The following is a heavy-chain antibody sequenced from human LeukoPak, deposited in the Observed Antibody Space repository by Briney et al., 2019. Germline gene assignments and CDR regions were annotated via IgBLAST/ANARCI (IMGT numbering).Heavy chain of an antibody. CDR2: IYYSGST. J-gene: IGHJ3*02. CDR3: ARERAGTQRVSRAFDI. Sequence: SQTLSLTCTVSSGSISSGGYYWSWIRQHPGKGLEWIGYIYYSGSTYYNPSLQSRVTISVDTSKNQFSLKLSSVTAADTAVYYCARERAGTQRVSRAFDIWGQGTMVTVSS. D-gene: IGHD6-19*01. CDR1: SGSISSGGYY. V-gene: IGHV4-31*03.